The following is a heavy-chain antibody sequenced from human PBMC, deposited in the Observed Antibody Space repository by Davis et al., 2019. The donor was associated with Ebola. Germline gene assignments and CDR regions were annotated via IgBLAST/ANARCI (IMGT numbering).Heavy chain of an antibody. D-gene: IGHD6-19*01. Sequence: PGGSLRLSCAASGFTFSTAWMSLVRQAPGKGLEWVGRIKRNTDGGPTDFAAPVKGRFTISRDDSKNTLFLQMNSLKIEDTAIYYCATRISVADVHAFDTWGQGTMVTVSS. CDR2: IKRNTDGGPT. V-gene: IGHV3-15*01. J-gene: IGHJ3*02. CDR3: ATRISVADVHAFDT. CDR1: GFTFSTAW.